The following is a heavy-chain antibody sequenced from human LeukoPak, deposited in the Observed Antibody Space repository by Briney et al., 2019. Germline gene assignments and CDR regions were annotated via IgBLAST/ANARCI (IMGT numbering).Heavy chain of an antibody. CDR1: GFXVSSNY. V-gene: IGHV3-66*01. J-gene: IGHJ4*02. CDR2: IYNGGST. D-gene: IGHD5-18*01. CDR3: ASAYTYGKVDY. Sequence: PGGSLRLSCAASGFXVSSNYMSWVRQAPGKGLEWVSLIYNGGSTYYADSVKGRFTISRDNSKNTLYLQMNSLRAEDTAVYYCASAYTYGKVDYWGQGTLVTVSS.